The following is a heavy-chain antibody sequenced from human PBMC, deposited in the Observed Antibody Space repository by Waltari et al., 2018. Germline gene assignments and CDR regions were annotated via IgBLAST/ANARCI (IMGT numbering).Heavy chain of an antibody. V-gene: IGHV1-18*01. CDR3: ARDPRQTADYYYYGMDV. J-gene: IGHJ6*02. Sequence: QVQLVQSGAEVKKPGASVKVSCKASGYTFASYGISWVRQAPGQGLEWMGWISAYNGNTNYAQKLQGRVTMTTDTSTSTAYMELRSLRSDDTAVYYCARDPRQTADYYYYGMDVWGQGTTVTVSS. CDR2: ISAYNGNT. CDR1: GYTFASYG.